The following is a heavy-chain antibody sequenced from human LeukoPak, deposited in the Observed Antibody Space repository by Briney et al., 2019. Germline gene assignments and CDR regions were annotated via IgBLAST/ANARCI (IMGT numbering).Heavy chain of an antibody. CDR2: IIPIFGTA. CDR3: ARGPANLRTSNTAMAHYYYYGMDV. CDR1: GGTFSSYA. Sequence: ASVKVSCKASGGTFSSYAISWVRQAPGQGLEWMGGIIPIFGTANYAQKFQGRVTITADESTSTAYMELSSLRSEDTAVYYCARGPANLRTSNTAMAHYYYYGMDVWGQGTTVTVSS. D-gene: IGHD5-18*01. V-gene: IGHV1-69*01. J-gene: IGHJ6*02.